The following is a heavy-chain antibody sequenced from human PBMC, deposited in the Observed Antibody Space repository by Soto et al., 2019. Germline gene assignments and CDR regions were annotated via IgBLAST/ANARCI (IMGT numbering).Heavy chain of an antibody. CDR3: ARADDYKSSWFDP. D-gene: IGHD4-4*01. CDR2: IYYSGST. CDR1: GGSVSSVTYY. Sequence: QVQLQESGPGLVKPSETLSLTCIVSGGSVSSVTYYWSWIRQPPGKGLEWIGYIYYSGSTNYNPSLKSRVSMSLDTSKNQCSLKLISVTAADTAVYYCARADDYKSSWFDPWGQGTPVTVSS. J-gene: IGHJ5*02. V-gene: IGHV4-61*01.